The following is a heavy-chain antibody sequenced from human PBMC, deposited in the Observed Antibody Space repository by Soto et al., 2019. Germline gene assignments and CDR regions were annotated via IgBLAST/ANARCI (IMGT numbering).Heavy chain of an antibody. V-gene: IGHV1-69*01. Sequence: QVQLVQSGAEVKKPGSSVKVSCKASGGTFSSYAISWVRQAPGQGLEWMGGIIPIVGSANYAQKFQGRVTITADESTSTAYMELSSLRSDDTAVYYCARSQGSSTSLEIYYYYYYGMDVWGQGTTVTVSS. CDR1: GGTFSSYA. D-gene: IGHD2-2*01. CDR3: ARSQGSSTSLEIYYYYYYGMDV. J-gene: IGHJ6*02. CDR2: IIPIVGSA.